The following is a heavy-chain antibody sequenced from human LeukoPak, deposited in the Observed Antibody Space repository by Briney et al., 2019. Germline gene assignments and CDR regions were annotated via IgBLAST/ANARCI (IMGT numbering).Heavy chain of an antibody. J-gene: IGHJ4*02. CDR2: IYYSKNT. V-gene: IGHV4-39*01. CDR3: VSPRGFSYGYFDY. CDR1: GGSISSSSAY. D-gene: IGHD5-18*01. Sequence: SETLSLTCTVSGGSISSSSAYWGWIRQPPGKGLELIGSIYYSKNTYYNPSLKSRVTISAGTSKNQFSLTLGSVSATDTAVYYCVSPRGFSYGYFDYCGQGTLVTVSS.